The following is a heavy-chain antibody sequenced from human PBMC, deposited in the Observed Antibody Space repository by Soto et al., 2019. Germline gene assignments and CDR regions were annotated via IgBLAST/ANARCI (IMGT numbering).Heavy chain of an antibody. CDR2: IIPIFGTA. Sequence: QVQLVQSGAEVKKPGSSVKVSCKASGGTFSSYAISWVRQAPGQGLEWMGGIIPIFGTANYAQKFQGRVTITADESTSTAYMELRSLRSEDTAVYYCARVRGEVLWFGELFFDYWGQGTLVTVSS. V-gene: IGHV1-69*01. D-gene: IGHD3-10*01. J-gene: IGHJ4*02. CDR3: ARVRGEVLWFGELFFDY. CDR1: GGTFSSYA.